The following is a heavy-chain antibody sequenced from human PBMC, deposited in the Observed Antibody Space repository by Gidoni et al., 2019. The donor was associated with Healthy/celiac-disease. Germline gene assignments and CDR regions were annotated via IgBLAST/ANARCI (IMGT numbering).Heavy chain of an antibody. V-gene: IGHV1-2*02. CDR3: AIARFDP. CDR2: INPNSGGT. J-gene: IGHJ5*02. CDR1: GYTFTGYY. Sequence: QVQLVQAGSEVKKPGASVKVSCRASGYTFTGYYMHWVRQATGQGLEWKGWINPNSGGTNYAQKCKGRVTMTRDTSISTAYMEHSRVRSDDTAVYYGAIARFDPWGQGTLVTVSS.